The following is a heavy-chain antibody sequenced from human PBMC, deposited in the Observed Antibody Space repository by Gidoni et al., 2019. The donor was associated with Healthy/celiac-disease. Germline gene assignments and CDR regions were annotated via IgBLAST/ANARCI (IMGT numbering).Heavy chain of an antibody. CDR3: ARALPAGTGNY. CDR2: IIPIFGTA. D-gene: IGHD6-13*01. V-gene: IGHV1-69*06. J-gene: IGHJ4*02. CDR1: GGTFSSYA. Sequence: QVQLLQSGAEVKKPGSSVKVSCKASGGTFSSYAISRVRQGPGQGLEWMGGIIPIFGTANYAQKFQGRVTITADKSTSTAYMERSSLRSEDTAVYYCARALPAGTGNYWGQGTLVTDSS.